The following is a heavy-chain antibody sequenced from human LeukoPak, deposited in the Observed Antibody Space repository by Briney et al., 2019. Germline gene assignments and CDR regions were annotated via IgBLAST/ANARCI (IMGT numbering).Heavy chain of an antibody. Sequence: SETLSLTCTVSGGSISSYYWSWIRQPAGKGLEWIGRIYTSGSTNYNPSLKSRVTMSVDTSKNQFSLKLSSVTAADTAVYYCARAMTGETYSSQIYYYYYGMDVWGQGTTVTVSS. V-gene: IGHV4-4*07. CDR3: ARAMTGETYSSQIYYYYYGMDV. CDR2: IYTSGST. J-gene: IGHJ6*02. D-gene: IGHD6-19*01. CDR1: GGSISSYY.